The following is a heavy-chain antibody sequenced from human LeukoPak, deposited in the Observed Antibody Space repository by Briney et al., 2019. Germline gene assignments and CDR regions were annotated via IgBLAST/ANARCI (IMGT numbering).Heavy chain of an antibody. CDR1: GFTFSSYG. CDR3: AKDRPAYRYCSSTSCYNYFDY. CDR2: IRYDGSNK. J-gene: IGHJ4*02. D-gene: IGHD2-2*02. Sequence: PGGSLRLSCAASGFTFSSYGMHWVRQAPGKGLEWVAFIRYDGSNKYYADSVKGRFTISRDNSKNTLYLQMNSLRAEDTAVYYCAKDRPAYRYCSSTSCYNYFDYWGQGTLVTVSS. V-gene: IGHV3-30*02.